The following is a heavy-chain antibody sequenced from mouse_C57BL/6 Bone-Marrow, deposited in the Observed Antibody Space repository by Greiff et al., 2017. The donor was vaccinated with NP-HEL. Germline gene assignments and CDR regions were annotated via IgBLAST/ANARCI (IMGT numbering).Heavy chain of an antibody. Sequence: VQLKQSGPELVKPGASVKMSCKASGYTFTDYNMHWVKQSHGKSLEWIGYINPNNGGTSYNQKFKGKATLTVNKSSSTAYMELRSLTSEDSAVYYCARGSYYGSSPSWFAYWGQGTLVTVSA. CDR1: GYTFTDYN. CDR2: INPNNGGT. CDR3: ARGSYYGSSPSWFAY. D-gene: IGHD1-1*01. J-gene: IGHJ3*01. V-gene: IGHV1-22*01.